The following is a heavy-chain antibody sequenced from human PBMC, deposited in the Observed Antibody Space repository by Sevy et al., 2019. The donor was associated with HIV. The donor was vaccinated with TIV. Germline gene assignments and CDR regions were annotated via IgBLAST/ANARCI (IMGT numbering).Heavy chain of an antibody. Sequence: ASVKVSCKASGYTFNSYNMHWVRQAPGERLEWMGGINAGNGNTKYSQSFQSRVTITRDTSASTAYMELSSLISEDMAVYYCAIERETGDYYYGMDVWGQGTTVTVSS. D-gene: IGHD3-10*01. CDR3: AIERETGDYYYGMDV. CDR2: INAGNGNT. CDR1: GYTFNSYN. V-gene: IGHV1-3*01. J-gene: IGHJ6*02.